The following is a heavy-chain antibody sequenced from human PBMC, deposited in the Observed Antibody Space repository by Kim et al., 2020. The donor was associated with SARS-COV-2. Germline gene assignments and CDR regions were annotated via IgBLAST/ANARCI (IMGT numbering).Heavy chain of an antibody. Sequence: ASVKVSCKASGYTFTSYGISWVRQAPGQGLEWMGWISAYNGNTNYAQKLQGRVTMTTDTSTSTAYMELRSLRSDDTAVYYCARERTTVTTRAFDIWVQGTMVTVSS. J-gene: IGHJ3*02. V-gene: IGHV1-18*04. CDR2: ISAYNGNT. D-gene: IGHD4-17*01. CDR3: ARERTTVTTRAFDI. CDR1: GYTFTSYG.